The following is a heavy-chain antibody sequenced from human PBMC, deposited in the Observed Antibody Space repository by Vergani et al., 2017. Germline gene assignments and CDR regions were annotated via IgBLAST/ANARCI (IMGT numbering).Heavy chain of an antibody. CDR1: GYSISSGYY. CDR2: IYHSGST. J-gene: IGHJ5*02. V-gene: IGHV4-38-2*02. CDR3: ARDSPDYYGSGSYEYNWFDP. D-gene: IGHD3-10*01. Sequence: QVQLQESGPGLVKPSETLSLTCTVSGYSISSGYYWGWIRQPPGKGLEWIGSIYHSGSTYYNPSLKSRVTISVDTSKNQFSLKLSSVTAADTAVYYCARDSPDYYGSGSYEYNWFDPWGQGTLVTVSS.